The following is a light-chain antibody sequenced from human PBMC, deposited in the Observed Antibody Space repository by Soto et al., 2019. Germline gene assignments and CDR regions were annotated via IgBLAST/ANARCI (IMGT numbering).Light chain of an antibody. Sequence: ESVLTQAPGTLSLSPGERATLSCRASQSVSSSYLAWYQQKPGQAPRLLIYGASSRATGIPDRFSGSGSGTDFTLTISRLDPEDFAVYYCQQYGSSPLTVGPGTKVDI. CDR3: QQYGSSPLT. CDR2: GAS. J-gene: IGKJ3*01. V-gene: IGKV3-20*01. CDR1: QSVSSSY.